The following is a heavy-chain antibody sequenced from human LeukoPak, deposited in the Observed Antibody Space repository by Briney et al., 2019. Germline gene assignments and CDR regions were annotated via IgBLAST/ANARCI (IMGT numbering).Heavy chain of an antibody. CDR1: GFTVSSNY. Sequence: GGSLRLSCAASGFTVSSNYMSWVRQAPGKGLEWVSVIYSGGSTYYADSVKGRFTISRDNSKNTLYLQMNSLRAEDTAVYYCARDRTARGAYYFDYWGQGTLVTVSS. CDR3: ARDRTARGAYYFDY. D-gene: IGHD6-6*01. CDR2: IYSGGST. V-gene: IGHV3-53*05. J-gene: IGHJ4*02.